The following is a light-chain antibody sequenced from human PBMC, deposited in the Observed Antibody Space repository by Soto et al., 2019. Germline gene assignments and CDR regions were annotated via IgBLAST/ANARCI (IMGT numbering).Light chain of an antibody. CDR1: QSVSDY. J-gene: IGKJ1*01. Sequence: VLTQSPAIMSLSPGESASLSCRASQSVSDYLAWYQQKPGQAPRLFIYDVSKRATGIPARFSGSWSGTDFTLTISSLEPEDFAVYFCQQRYDWPWTFGQGTKVDIK. CDR3: QQRYDWPWT. V-gene: IGKV3-11*01. CDR2: DVS.